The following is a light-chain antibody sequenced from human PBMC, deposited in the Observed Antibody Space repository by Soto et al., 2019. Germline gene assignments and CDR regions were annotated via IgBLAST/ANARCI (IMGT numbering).Light chain of an antibody. V-gene: IGKV3-15*01. J-gene: IGKJ1*01. CDR2: GAS. CDR3: QKYNNWPIT. Sequence: EIVMTQSPATLSVSPGERATLSCRASQSVRSNLAWYQQHPGQAPRLLIYGASTRATGIPARFSGSGSGTEFTLTISGLQSEDFAVYYCQKYNNWPITFGQGTKVEIK. CDR1: QSVRSN.